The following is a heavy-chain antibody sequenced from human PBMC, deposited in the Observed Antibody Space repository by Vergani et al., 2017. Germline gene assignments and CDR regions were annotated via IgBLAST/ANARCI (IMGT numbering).Heavy chain of an antibody. D-gene: IGHD3-10*01. J-gene: IGHJ6*02. CDR3: ARVGVVRGVSYYYYYYGMDV. CDR2: IYYSGST. Sequence: QVQLQESGPGLVKPSETLSLTCTVSGGSISSYYWSWIRQPPGKGLEWIGYIYYSGSTYYNPSLKSRVTISVDTSKNQFSLKLSSVTAADTAVYYCARVGVVRGVSYYYYYYGMDVWGQGTTVTVSS. CDR1: GGSISSYY. V-gene: IGHV4-30-4*08.